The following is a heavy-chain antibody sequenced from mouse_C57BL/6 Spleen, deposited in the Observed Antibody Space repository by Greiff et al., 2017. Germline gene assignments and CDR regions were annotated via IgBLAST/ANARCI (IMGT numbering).Heavy chain of an antibody. CDR2: IDPSDSET. CDR3: ARRGEGWYFDV. V-gene: IGHV1-52*01. J-gene: IGHJ1*03. CDR1: GYTFTSYW. Sequence: QVQLQQPGAELVRPGSSVKLSCKASGYTFTSYWMHWVKQRPIQGLEWIGNIDPSDSETHYNQKFKDKATLTVDKSSSTAYMQLSSLTSEDSAVYYCARRGEGWYFDVWGTGTTVTVS.